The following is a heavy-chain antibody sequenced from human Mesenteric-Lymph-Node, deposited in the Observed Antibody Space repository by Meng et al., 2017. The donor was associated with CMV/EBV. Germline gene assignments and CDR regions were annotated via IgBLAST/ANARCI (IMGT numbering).Heavy chain of an antibody. Sequence: VQLPHGAAGLWTPSDPRSLVCAFDGASCSVYYWSRRRQPPGEGLEWIGEINHSGSTTNNPSLHNRITISLDTSTTQFSLKLSSVTAADTAVYYCARHQRWLKSEGGFNYWGQGTLVTVSS. CDR1: GASCSVYY. CDR3: ARHQRWLKSEGGFNY. D-gene: IGHD4-23*01. V-gene: IGHV4-34*01. CDR2: INHSGST. J-gene: IGHJ4*02.